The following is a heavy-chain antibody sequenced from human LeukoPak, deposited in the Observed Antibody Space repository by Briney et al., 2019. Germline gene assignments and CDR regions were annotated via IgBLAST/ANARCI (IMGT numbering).Heavy chain of an antibody. CDR1: GFTFSRDS. V-gene: IGHV3-21*01. CDR2: ISSSSSYI. D-gene: IGHD6-13*01. CDR3: ARWIAAAVGDYFDY. Sequence: GGSLRLSCVASGFTFSRDSMNWVRQAPGKGLEWVSSISSSSSYIYYADSVKGRFTISRDNAKNSLYLQMNSLRAEDTAVYYCARWIAAAVGDYFDYWGQGTLVTVSS. J-gene: IGHJ4*02.